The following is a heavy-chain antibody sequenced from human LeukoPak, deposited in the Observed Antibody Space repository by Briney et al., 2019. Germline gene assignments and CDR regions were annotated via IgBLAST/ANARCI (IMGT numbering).Heavy chain of an antibody. V-gene: IGHV3-74*01. CDR1: GFTFSRSW. J-gene: IGHJ3*02. CDR2: INDDGSTT. Sequence: PGGSLRLSCAASGFTFSRSWTHWVRQAPGKGLVWVSRINDDGSTTSYADSVKGRFTISRDNAKNTLYLQMNSLRAEDTAVYYCARDDYYDTGAFDIWGQGTMVTVSS. D-gene: IGHD3-22*01. CDR3: ARDDYYDTGAFDI.